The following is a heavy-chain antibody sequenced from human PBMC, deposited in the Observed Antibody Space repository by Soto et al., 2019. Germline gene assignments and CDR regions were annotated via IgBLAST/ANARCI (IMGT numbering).Heavy chain of an antibody. J-gene: IGHJ5*02. CDR1: GYTFTSYG. CDR2: ISAYNGNT. CDR3: ARDPGNQDIVVVPAAMPLNWFDP. Sequence: QVPLVQSGAEVKKPGASVKVSCKASGYTFTSYGISWVRQAPGQGLEWMGWISAYNGNTNYAQKLQGRVTMTTDTSTSTAYMELRSLRSDDTAVYYCARDPGNQDIVVVPAAMPLNWFDPWGQGTLVTVSS. D-gene: IGHD2-2*01. V-gene: IGHV1-18*01.